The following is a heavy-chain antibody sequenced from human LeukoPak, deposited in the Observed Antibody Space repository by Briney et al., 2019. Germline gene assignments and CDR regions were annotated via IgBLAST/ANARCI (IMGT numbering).Heavy chain of an antibody. D-gene: IGHD3-9*01. Sequence: SETLSLTCAVYGGSFSGYYWSWIRQPPGKGLERIGEINHSGSTNYNPSLKSRVTISVDTSKNQFSLKLSSVTAADTAVYYCARSPVLTGYPADVWGKGTTVTVSS. J-gene: IGHJ6*04. CDR1: GGSFSGYY. CDR3: ARSPVLTGYPADV. V-gene: IGHV4-34*01. CDR2: INHSGST.